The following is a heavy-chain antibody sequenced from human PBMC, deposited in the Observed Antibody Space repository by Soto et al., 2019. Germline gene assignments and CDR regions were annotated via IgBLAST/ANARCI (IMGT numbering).Heavy chain of an antibody. CDR2: ISAYNGNT. J-gene: IGHJ6*02. CDR3: ARQGRGPLFAYESYYHYYYGMDV. CDR1: GYTFTSYG. D-gene: IGHD2-8*01. Sequence: ASVKVSCKASGYTFTSYGISWVRQAPGQGLEWMGWISAYNGNTNYAQKLQGRVTMTRDKSISTAYLQWSSLKASDTAMYYCARQGRGPLFAYESYYHYYYGMDVWGQGTTVTVSS. V-gene: IGHV1-18*01.